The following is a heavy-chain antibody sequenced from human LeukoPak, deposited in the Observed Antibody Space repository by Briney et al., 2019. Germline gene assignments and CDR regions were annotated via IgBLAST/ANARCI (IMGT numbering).Heavy chain of an antibody. Sequence: GGSLRLSCAATGFPFYGYWMTWLRQAPGKGLEWVANIKHDESETKYADSVKGRFTISRDNAKNSLYLQMDSPRVEDTAVYFCAKAKEFDYGSGSGHYYPYFFDLWGQETLVTASS. V-gene: IGHV3-7*01. CDR2: IKHDESET. CDR1: GFPFYGYW. CDR3: AKAKEFDYGSGSGHYYPYFFDL. J-gene: IGHJ4*02. D-gene: IGHD3-10*01.